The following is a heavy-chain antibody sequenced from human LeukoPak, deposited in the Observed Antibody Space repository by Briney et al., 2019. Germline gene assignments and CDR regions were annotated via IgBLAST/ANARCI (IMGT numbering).Heavy chain of an antibody. CDR1: GFTFSRHW. CDR2: INNDGSST. Sequence: PGGSLRLSCAASGFTFSRHWMHWVRQAPGKGLVWVSRINNDGSSTTYANSVTGRFTISRDNAKNTLYLQMNSLREEDTAVYYCARDHLSVAGRTPDYWGQGTLVTVSS. V-gene: IGHV3-74*01. CDR3: ARDHLSVAGRTPDY. D-gene: IGHD6-19*01. J-gene: IGHJ4*02.